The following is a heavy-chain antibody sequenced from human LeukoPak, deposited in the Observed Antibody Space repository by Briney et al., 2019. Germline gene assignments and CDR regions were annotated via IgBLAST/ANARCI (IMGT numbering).Heavy chain of an antibody. CDR2: IDPSGGST. D-gene: IGHD6-13*01. CDR3: AREEGYSSSWYIGY. V-gene: IGHV1-46*01. Sequence: ASVKVSRKASVYTFTSYYMYWVRLAPPPGIEWVGIIDPSGGSTSYAKKFQGRVTMTRDTSTSTVYMELSSLRSEATAVYYCAREEGYSSSWYIGYWGQGTLVTVSS. J-gene: IGHJ4*02. CDR1: VYTFTSYY.